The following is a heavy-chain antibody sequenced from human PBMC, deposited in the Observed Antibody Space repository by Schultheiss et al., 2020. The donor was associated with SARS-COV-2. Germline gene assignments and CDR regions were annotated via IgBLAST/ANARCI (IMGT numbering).Heavy chain of an antibody. CDR1: GGSISSGDYY. V-gene: IGHV4-30-4*01. J-gene: IGHJ4*02. CDR2: IYYSGST. D-gene: IGHD1-1*01. CDR3: ARENGYYFDY. Sequence: SCTVSGGSISSGDYYWSWIRQPPGKGLEWIGYIYYSGSTYYNPSLKSRVTISVDTSKNQFSLKLSSVTAADTAVYYCARENGYYFDYWGQGTLVTVSS.